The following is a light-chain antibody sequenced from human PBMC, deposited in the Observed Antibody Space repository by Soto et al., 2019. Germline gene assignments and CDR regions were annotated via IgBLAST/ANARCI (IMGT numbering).Light chain of an antibody. Sequence: ENLLTQSPDTLSLSAGERATLFCRASEIINSGYLAWYQQKPGRAPRLLIYGASKRATGIPDRFSGSESGTEFTLTISSLQSEDFAVYYCQQYNNWPPLFGPGTKVDIK. CDR1: EIINSGY. CDR2: GAS. V-gene: IGKV3D-15*01. CDR3: QQYNNWPPL. J-gene: IGKJ3*01.